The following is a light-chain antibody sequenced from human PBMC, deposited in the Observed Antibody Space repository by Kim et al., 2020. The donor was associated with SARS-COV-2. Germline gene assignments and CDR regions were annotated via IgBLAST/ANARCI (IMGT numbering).Light chain of an antibody. CDR3: QAWDSSTFWV. V-gene: IGLV3-1*01. CDR2: QDS. Sequence: SYELTQPPSVSVSPGQTANITCSGDKLGDKHTCWYQQKPGQSPVLIIYQDSKRPSGIPERFSATNSGITATLTISGAQAMDEADYYCQAWDSSTFWVFGGGTQLTVL. CDR1: KLGDKH. J-gene: IGLJ3*02.